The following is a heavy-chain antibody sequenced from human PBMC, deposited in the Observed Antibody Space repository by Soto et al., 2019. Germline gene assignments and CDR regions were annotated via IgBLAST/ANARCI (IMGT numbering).Heavy chain of an antibody. CDR3: ASSTHYFFDSSGFPTGPHFALDV. V-gene: IGHV4-30-2*01. J-gene: IGHJ3*01. Sequence: SETLSLTCTVSDDSIGSGGSSWSLIRQTPGKGLEWIGYIYHHGSAYYNQSLKSRVTISVDTSKNHFSLKLSSVTAADTAVYYCASSTHYFFDSSGFPTGPHFALDVWGRGKMVTVSS. D-gene: IGHD3-22*01. CDR1: DDSIGSGGSS. CDR2: IYHHGSA.